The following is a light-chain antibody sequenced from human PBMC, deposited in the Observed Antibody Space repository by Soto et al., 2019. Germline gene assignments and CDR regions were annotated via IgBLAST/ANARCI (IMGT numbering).Light chain of an antibody. Sequence: DIVMIPSPDSLVASLGERASINCKSSQSVLFNSNNKNYVAWFQQKPGQPPKLLIYWASTRESGVPDRFSGSGSGTDFTLTISSVQAEDVAVYYCQQYYSTPITFGQGTRLEIK. CDR1: QSVLFNSNNKNY. J-gene: IGKJ5*01. CDR2: WAS. CDR3: QQYYSTPIT. V-gene: IGKV4-1*01.